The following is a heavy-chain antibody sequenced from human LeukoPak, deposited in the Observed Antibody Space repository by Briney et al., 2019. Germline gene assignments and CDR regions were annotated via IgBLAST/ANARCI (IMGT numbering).Heavy chain of an antibody. V-gene: IGHV5-51*01. J-gene: IGHJ5*02. CDR1: GSSFTRYW. CDR2: IYPGDSDT. CDR3: ARLIAAARGWFDP. D-gene: IGHD6-13*01. Sequence: GESLKISCKASGSSFTRYWIGWVRQMPGKGLEWMGIIYPGDSDTRYSPSFQGQVTILVDKSISTAYLQWSSLKASDTAMYYCARLIAAARGWFDPWGQGTLVTVSS.